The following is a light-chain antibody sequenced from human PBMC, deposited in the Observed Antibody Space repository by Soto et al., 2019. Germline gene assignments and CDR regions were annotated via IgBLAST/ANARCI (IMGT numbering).Light chain of an antibody. V-gene: IGKV3-20*01. CDR2: RAS. CDR3: QQFVSSPLDT. J-gene: IGKJ3*01. CDR1: QTISSSF. Sequence: EIVLTQSPGTLSLSPGERATLSCRASQTISSSFLAWYQQKPGQAPRLLIYRASRRAPGIPDRFSGSGSWTDFTLTISRLEPEDFAVYYCQQFVSSPLDTFGPGTKVEIK.